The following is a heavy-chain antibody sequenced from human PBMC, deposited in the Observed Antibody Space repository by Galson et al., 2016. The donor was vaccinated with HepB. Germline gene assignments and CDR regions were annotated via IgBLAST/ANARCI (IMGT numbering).Heavy chain of an antibody. V-gene: IGHV1-3*01. CDR3: ARGVRGFDY. CDR1: GYKFTTYI. Sequence: SVKVSCKASGYKFTTYIIHWVRQGPGQRLEWMGWINAGTGNTKYSQEFQGRVTITRDTSANTTYMELSSLRSEESAVYYCARGVRGFDYWGQGTLVTVSS. CDR2: INAGTGNT. J-gene: IGHJ4*02.